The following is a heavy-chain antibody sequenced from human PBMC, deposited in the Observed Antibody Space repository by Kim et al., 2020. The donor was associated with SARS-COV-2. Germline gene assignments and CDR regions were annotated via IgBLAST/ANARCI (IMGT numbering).Heavy chain of an antibody. CDR3: ARQRNDFWSGYASWFDP. D-gene: IGHD3-3*01. J-gene: IGHJ5*02. Sequence: SETLSLTCTVSGGSISSDYWNWIRHPPGKGLEWIGYSYYSWSANSNSSLNSRVTISVDTSKNQFSLKLSPVTAADTAACYCARQRNDFWSGYASWFDPWGQGTLVTVSS. CDR1: GGSISSDY. V-gene: IGHV4-59*08. CDR2: SYYSWSA.